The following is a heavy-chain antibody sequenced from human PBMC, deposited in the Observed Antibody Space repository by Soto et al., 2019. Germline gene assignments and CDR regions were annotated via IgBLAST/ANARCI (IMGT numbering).Heavy chain of an antibody. CDR2: INAGNGNT. CDR1: EYTFTNYA. V-gene: IGHV1-3*01. D-gene: IGHD2-15*01. Sequence: VKVSCKASEYTFTNYALHWVRQAPGQRLEWMGWINAGNGNTKYSQKFQGRVTITRDTSASTAYMELSSLRSEDTAVYYCARDILFDYWGQGTLVTVSS. J-gene: IGHJ4*02. CDR3: ARDILFDY.